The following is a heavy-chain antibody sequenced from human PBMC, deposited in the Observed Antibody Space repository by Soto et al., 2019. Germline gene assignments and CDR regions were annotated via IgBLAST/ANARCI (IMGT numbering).Heavy chain of an antibody. CDR1: GGSISSGGYY. J-gene: IGHJ5*02. V-gene: IGHV4-31*03. Sequence: QVQLQESGPGLVKPSQTLSLTCTVSGGSISSGGYYWSWTRQHPGKGLEWIGYIYYSGNTYYNPSRKSRATISVDTSKNQFSLKLSSVTAADTAVYYWARGWPYGDYDHWGQGTLVTVSS. CDR3: ARGWPYGDYDH. D-gene: IGHD4-17*01. CDR2: IYYSGNT.